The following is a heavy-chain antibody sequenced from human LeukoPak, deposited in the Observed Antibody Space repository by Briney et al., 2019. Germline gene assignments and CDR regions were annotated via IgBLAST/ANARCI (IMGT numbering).Heavy chain of an antibody. CDR2: IDYSGGSS. CDR3: ARGFGGYSYGYLAND. J-gene: IGHJ4*02. D-gene: IGHD5-18*01. V-gene: IGHV3-23*01. Sequence: PGGSLGLSCTVSGFTLSSYEMSWIRQAPGKGLEWVSSIDYSGGSSYYADSVKGRFTISRDDSKNTLYLQLNSLRAEDTAVYYCARGFGGYSYGYLANDWGQGTLVTVSS. CDR1: GFTLSSYE.